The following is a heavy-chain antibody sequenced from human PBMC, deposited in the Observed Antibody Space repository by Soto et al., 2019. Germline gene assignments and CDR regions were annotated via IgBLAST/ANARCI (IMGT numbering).Heavy chain of an antibody. J-gene: IGHJ4*02. V-gene: IGHV4-4*02. CDR2: IYHSGSI. CDR1: SGSISSSNW. Sequence: PSETLSLTCAVSSGSISSSNWWSWVRQPPGKGLEWIGEIYHSGSINYNPSLKSRVTISVDRSKNQFSLKLSSVTAADTAVYYCASRYDYGDCLDYWGQGTLVTVSS. CDR3: ASRYDYGDCLDY. D-gene: IGHD4-17*01.